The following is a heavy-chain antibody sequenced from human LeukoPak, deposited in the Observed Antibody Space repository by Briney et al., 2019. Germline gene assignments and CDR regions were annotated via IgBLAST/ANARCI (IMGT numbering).Heavy chain of an antibody. V-gene: IGHV3-7*01. CDR2: IKQDGSEK. J-gene: IGHJ4*02. D-gene: IGHD5-12*01. Sequence: GGSLRLSCAASGFTFSSYAMSWVRQAPGKGLEWVANIKQDGSEKYYVDSVKGRFTISRDNAKNSLYLQMNSLRAEDTAVYYCARGLGWRRYFDYWGQGTLVTVSS. CDR1: GFTFSSYA. CDR3: ARGLGWRRYFDY.